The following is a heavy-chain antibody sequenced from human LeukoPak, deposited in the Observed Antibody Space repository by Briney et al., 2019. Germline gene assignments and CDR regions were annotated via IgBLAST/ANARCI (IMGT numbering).Heavy chain of an antibody. D-gene: IGHD7-27*01. J-gene: IGHJ4*02. Sequence: GGSLRLSCAASGFTVSSNYMSWVRQAPGKGLEWVSIIYSGGNTHYADSVKGRFTISRDNSKNTLYLQMNSLRAEDTAVYYCATLPGGWGSSLWGQGTLVTVSS. CDR3: ATLPGGWGSSL. CDR2: IYSGGNT. CDR1: GFTVSSNY. V-gene: IGHV3-53*01.